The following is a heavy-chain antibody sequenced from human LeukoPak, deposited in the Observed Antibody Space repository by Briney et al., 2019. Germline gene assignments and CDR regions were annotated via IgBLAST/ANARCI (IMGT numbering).Heavy chain of an antibody. CDR1: GFTFSTNS. V-gene: IGHV3-21*01. Sequence: GGSLRLSCAASGFTFSTNSMNWLRQAPGKGLEWVSSISTSSSYINYADSVKGRFTISRDNSKNTLYLQMNSLRAEDTAVYYCARDTESQEITIFGVVIDYMDYWGQGTLVTVSS. J-gene: IGHJ4*02. CDR3: ARDTESQEITIFGVVIDYMDY. CDR2: ISTSSSYI. D-gene: IGHD3-3*01.